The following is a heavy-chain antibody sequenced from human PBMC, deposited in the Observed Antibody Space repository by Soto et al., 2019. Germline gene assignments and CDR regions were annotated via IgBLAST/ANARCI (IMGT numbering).Heavy chain of an antibody. V-gene: IGHV3-23*01. CDR3: AKERRAGGNYGFYSDF. J-gene: IGHJ4*02. D-gene: IGHD1-7*01. Sequence: EVQLLESGGGLVQPGGSLRLSCAASGFTFSSYGMTWVRQAPGKGLEWVSFSSATGAGTYYAESVKGRFTISRDNYTTTQNLQMTSLSAADTAVYYCAKERRAGGNYGFYSDFWGPGALVIVSS. CDR2: SSATGAGT. CDR1: GFTFSSYG.